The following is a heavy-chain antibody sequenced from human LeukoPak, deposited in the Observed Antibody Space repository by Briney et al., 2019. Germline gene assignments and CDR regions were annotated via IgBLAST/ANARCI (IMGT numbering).Heavy chain of an antibody. V-gene: IGHV3-7*01. CDR3: VRDSFSGNY. D-gene: IGHD1-26*01. Sequence: PGGSLRLSCASSGFNFGAYWMSWVRQAPGKGLEWVATIKQDESERYYVDSVKGRFTISRDNAKNSLYLQMNSLRAEDTAVYYCVRDSFSGNYWGQGTLVTVSS. CDR1: GFNFGAYW. J-gene: IGHJ4*02. CDR2: IKQDESER.